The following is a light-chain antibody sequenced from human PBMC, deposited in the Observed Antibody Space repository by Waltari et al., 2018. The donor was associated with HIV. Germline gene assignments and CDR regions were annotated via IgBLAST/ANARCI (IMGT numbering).Light chain of an antibody. CDR3: QQYGTSPRT. V-gene: IGKV3-20*01. Sequence: EIVLTQFPGTLSLSPGERATLSCRASQTVDNNYLAWYQHRPGQAPRLLIFGASSRATGIPDRFSASGSGTDFTLTISSLDPSDYALYYCQQYGTSPRTFGQGTRVEIK. CDR2: GAS. CDR1: QTVDNNY. J-gene: IGKJ2*01.